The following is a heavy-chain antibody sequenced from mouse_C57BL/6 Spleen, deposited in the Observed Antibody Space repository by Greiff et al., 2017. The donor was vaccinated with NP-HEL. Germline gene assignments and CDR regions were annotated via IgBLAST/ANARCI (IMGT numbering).Heavy chain of an antibody. Sequence: QVQLKQSGAELVKPGASVKISCKASGYAFSSYWMNWVKQRPGKGLEWIGQLSPGDGDTNYHGKFKGKATLTADKSSSTAYMQLSSLTSEDSAVYFCARRGAVVAFYAMDYWGQGTSVTVSS. CDR2: LSPGDGDT. CDR3: ARRGAVVAFYAMDY. J-gene: IGHJ4*01. CDR1: GYAFSSYW. D-gene: IGHD1-1*01. V-gene: IGHV1-80*01.